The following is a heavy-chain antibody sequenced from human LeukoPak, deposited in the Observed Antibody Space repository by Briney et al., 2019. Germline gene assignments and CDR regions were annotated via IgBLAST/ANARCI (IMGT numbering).Heavy chain of an antibody. CDR2: ISAYNGNT. D-gene: IGHD6-13*01. J-gene: IGHJ5*02. CDR3: ARGGAAPTLYNWFDP. CDR1: GYTFTSYG. V-gene: IGHV1-18*01. Sequence: ASVKVSCKASGYTFTSYGISWVRQAPGQGLEWMGWISAYNGNTNYAQKLQGRVTMTRDTSTSTVYMELSSLRSEDTAVYYCARGGAAPTLYNWFDPWGQGTLVTVSS.